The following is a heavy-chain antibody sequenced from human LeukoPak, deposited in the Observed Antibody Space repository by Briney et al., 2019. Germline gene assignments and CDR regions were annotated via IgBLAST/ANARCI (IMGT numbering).Heavy chain of an antibody. Sequence: SETLSLTCTVSGGSISSSSYYWGWIRQPPGKGLEWIGSIYYSGSTYYNPSLKSRVTISVDTSKNQFSQKLSSVTAADTAVYYCARHLTPTPHGAFRYWGQGTLVTVSS. J-gene: IGHJ4*02. CDR2: IYYSGST. D-gene: IGHD3-10*01. CDR1: GGSISSSSYY. V-gene: IGHV4-39*01. CDR3: ARHLTPTPHGAFRY.